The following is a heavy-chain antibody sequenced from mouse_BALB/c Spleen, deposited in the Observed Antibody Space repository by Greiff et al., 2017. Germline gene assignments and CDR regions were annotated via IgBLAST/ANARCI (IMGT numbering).Heavy chain of an antibody. V-gene: IGHV5-9-4*01. CDR3: ARDPYYGNYEGYAMDY. D-gene: IGHD2-10*01. CDR2: ISSGGSYT. CDR1: GFTFSSYA. J-gene: IGHJ4*01. Sequence: EVMLVESGGGLVKPGGSLKLSCAASGFTFSSYAMSWVRQSPEKRLEWVAEISSGGSYTYYPDTVTGRFTIYRDNAKNTLYLEMSSLRSEDTAMYYCARDPYYGNYEGYAMDYWGQGTSVTVSS.